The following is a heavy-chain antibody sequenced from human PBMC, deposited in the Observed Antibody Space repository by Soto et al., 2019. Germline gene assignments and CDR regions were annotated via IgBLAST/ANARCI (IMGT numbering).Heavy chain of an antibody. CDR1: GFTVSSNY. J-gene: IGHJ4*02. CDR3: VRESGFFAT. V-gene: IGHV3-66*01. Sequence: EEQLVESGGGQVQPGGSLRLSCAASGFTVSSNYMSWVRQAPGRGLEWVSTIWSGGTTYYADSVKGRFTISRDDSKNTLYLQMNSLRAEDTALYYCVRESGFFATWGQGTLVTVSS. CDR2: IWSGGTT.